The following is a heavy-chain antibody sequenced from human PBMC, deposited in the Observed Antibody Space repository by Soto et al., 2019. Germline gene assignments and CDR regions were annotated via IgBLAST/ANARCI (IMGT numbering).Heavy chain of an antibody. CDR3: ARDRYYGSGSHSPI. CDR1: GGTFSSYA. D-gene: IGHD3-10*01. J-gene: IGHJ3*02. Sequence: ASVKVSCKASGGTFSSYAISWVRQAPGQGLEWMGGIIPIFGTANYAQKFQGRVTITADESTSTAYMELSSLRSEDTAVYYCARDRYYGSGSHSPIWGQGTMVTVSS. V-gene: IGHV1-69*13. CDR2: IIPIFGTA.